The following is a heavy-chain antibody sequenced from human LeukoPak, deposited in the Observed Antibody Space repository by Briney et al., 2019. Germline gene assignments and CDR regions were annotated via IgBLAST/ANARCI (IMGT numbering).Heavy chain of an antibody. CDR1: GFTVSNNY. V-gene: IGHV3-53*01. CDR3: ARDLGYCTNGVCHTRFDY. CDR2: IYSDGGT. D-gene: IGHD2-8*01. J-gene: IGHJ4*02. Sequence: GGSLRLSCAASGFTVSNNYMSWVRQAPGKGLEWVSVIYSDGGTFYSDSVKGRFTISRDYSRNTLYLQMNSLRVDDTAVYYCARDLGYCTNGVCHTRFDYWGQGTLVAVSS.